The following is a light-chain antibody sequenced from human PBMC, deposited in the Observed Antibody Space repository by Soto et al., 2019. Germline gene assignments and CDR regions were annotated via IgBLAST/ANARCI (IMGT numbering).Light chain of an antibody. CDR2: DAS. J-gene: IGKJ1*01. CDR3: QQYNSYWK. V-gene: IGKV1-5*01. CDR1: QSISSW. Sequence: DIQMTQSPSTLSASVGDRVTITCRASQSISSWLAWYQQKPGKAPKLLIYDASSLESGVPSRFSGSGSGTEFTLTISRLQPEDSATYYWQQYNSYWKFGQATKVDIK.